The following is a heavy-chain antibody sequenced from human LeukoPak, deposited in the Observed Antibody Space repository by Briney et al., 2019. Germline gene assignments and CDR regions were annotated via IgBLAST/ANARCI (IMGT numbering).Heavy chain of an antibody. V-gene: IGHV1-69*04. CDR2: IIPILGIA. D-gene: IGHD6-13*01. J-gene: IGHJ4*02. Sequence: ASVKVSCKASGYTFTSYAISWVRQAPGQGLEWMGRIIPILGIANYAQKFQGRVTITADKSTSTAYMELSSLRSEDTAVYYCAREGAAAPDGGYWGQGTLVTVSS. CDR3: AREGAAAPDGGY. CDR1: GYTFTSYA.